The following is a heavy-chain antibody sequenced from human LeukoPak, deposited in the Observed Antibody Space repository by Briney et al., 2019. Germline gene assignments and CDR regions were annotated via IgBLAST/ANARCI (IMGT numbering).Heavy chain of an antibody. D-gene: IGHD5-18*01. Sequence: SETLSLTCAVYGGSFSGYYWSWIRQPPGKGLEWIGEINHSGSTNYNPSLKSRVTISVDTSKNQFSLKLSSVTAADTAVYYCAKTKSYTAMVTTWGQGTLVTVSS. CDR1: GGSFSGYY. CDR3: AKTKSYTAMVTT. J-gene: IGHJ5*02. V-gene: IGHV4-34*01. CDR2: INHSGST.